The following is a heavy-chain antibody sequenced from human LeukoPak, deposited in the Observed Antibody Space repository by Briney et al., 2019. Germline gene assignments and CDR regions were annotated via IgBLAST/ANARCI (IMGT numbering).Heavy chain of an antibody. CDR3: ARIPLAVAGTFDFDY. Sequence: ASVTVSCKASGYTFTSYGISWVRHAPGQGLEWMGWISAYNGNTNYAQKLQGRATMTTDTSTSTAYMELRSLRSDDTAVYYCARIPLAVAGTFDFDYWGQGTLVTVSS. D-gene: IGHD6-19*01. J-gene: IGHJ4*02. CDR2: ISAYNGNT. V-gene: IGHV1-18*01. CDR1: GYTFTSYG.